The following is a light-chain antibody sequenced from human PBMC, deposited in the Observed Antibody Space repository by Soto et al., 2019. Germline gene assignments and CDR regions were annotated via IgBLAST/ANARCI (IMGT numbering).Light chain of an antibody. CDR3: QQYNSYSWT. CDR1: QSISSW. CDR2: DAS. V-gene: IGKV1-5*01. Sequence: EIQMTQSPSTPCASLGGRGTNTRRARQSISSWLAWYQQKPGKAPKLMIYDASSLESGVPSRFSGSGSGTEFTLTISSLQPDDFATYYCQQYNSYSWTFGTGTKVDIK. J-gene: IGKJ1*01.